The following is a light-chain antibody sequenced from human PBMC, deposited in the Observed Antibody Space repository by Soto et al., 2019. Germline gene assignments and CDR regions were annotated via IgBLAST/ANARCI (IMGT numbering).Light chain of an antibody. CDR3: QHYGSSLSIT. CDR2: DAS. J-gene: IGKJ5*01. Sequence: EIVLTQSPGTLSLSPGERATLSCRASQTISSNYLAWYQQKPGQAPRLLIYDASSRATGIPDRFSGSGSGTDFTLTISRLEPEDCAVYYCQHYGSSLSITFGQGTRLDIK. V-gene: IGKV3-20*01. CDR1: QTISSNY.